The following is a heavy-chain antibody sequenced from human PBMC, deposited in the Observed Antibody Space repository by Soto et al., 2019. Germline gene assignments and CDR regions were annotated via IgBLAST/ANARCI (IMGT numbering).Heavy chain of an antibody. J-gene: IGHJ6*02. Sequence: EVQLVESGGGLVQPGGSLRLSCAASGFTFSSYWMSWVRQAPGKGLEWVANIKADGSEKYYVDSVKGRFTISRDNAKNSLYLQMNSLSAEDTAVYYCVLMVLRGMDVWGQGTTVTVSS. CDR2: IKADGSEK. CDR1: GFTFSSYW. V-gene: IGHV3-7*05. D-gene: IGHD2-8*01. CDR3: VLMVLRGMDV.